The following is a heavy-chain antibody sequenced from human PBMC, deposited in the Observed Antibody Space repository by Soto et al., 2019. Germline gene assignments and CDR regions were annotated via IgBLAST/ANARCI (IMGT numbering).Heavy chain of an antibody. D-gene: IGHD5-12*01. Sequence: QVQLVQSGAEEKKPGASVKVSCKASGYTFTNYAMHWVRQAPGQRLEWMGWINAGNGNTKYSQKFQGRVTITRDTSASTAYMELSSLRSADTAVYYSARVSGYYLPDYWGQGTLVTVSS. CDR1: GYTFTNYA. CDR3: ARVSGYYLPDY. CDR2: INAGNGNT. V-gene: IGHV1-3*05. J-gene: IGHJ4*02.